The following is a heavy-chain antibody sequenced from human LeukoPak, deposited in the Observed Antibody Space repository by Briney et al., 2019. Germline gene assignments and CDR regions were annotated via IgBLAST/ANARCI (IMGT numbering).Heavy chain of an antibody. CDR3: ARILYYYDRTGYNMDV. J-gene: IGHJ6*03. Sequence: SETLSLTCADHGGSFSGYYWSWIRQPPGKGLEWIGEINHSGSTNYNPSLKSRVTISVDTSKNQFSLKLSSVTAADTAVYYCARILYYYDRTGYNMDVWGIGTTVTVSS. D-gene: IGHD3-22*01. CDR2: INHSGST. V-gene: IGHV4-34*01. CDR1: GGSFSGYY.